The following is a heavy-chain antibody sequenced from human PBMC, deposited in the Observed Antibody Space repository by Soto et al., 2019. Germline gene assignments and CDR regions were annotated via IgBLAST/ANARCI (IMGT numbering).Heavy chain of an antibody. J-gene: IGHJ6*02. CDR2: IWYDGSNE. D-gene: IGHD3-16*01. CDR3: ARGSMISLGGVLDYYGMDV. CDR1: GFPFNRNG. V-gene: IGHV3-33*01. Sequence: QEQLVESGGGVVQPGRSLRLSCAASGFPFNRNGMHWVRQAPGKGLEWVAVIWYDGSNEYYADSVKERFSISRDNSKNTLDLQMNSLGVEDTAVYYCARGSMISLGGVLDYYGMDVWGQGTTVTVSS.